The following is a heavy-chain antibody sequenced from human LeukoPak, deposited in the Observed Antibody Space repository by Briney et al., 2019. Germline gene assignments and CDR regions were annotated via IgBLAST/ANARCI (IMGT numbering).Heavy chain of an antibody. CDR2: IRSKANSYAT. CDR3: TSGVGALVMDY. CDR1: GFTFSGSA. J-gene: IGHJ4*02. D-gene: IGHD1-26*01. Sequence: GGSLRLSCAAPGFTFSGSAMHWVRQASGKGLEWFGRIRSKANSYATAYAASVKGRFTISRDDSKNTAYLQMNSLKTEDTAVYYCTSGVGALVMDYWGQGTLVTVSS. V-gene: IGHV3-73*01.